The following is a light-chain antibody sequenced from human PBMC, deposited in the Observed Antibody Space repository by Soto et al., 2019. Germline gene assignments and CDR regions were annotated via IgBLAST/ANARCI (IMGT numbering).Light chain of an antibody. J-gene: IGKJ5*01. CDR2: GAY. Sequence: EVVMTQSPATLSVSPGEGATLSCRASQSLSSSLAWYQQKPGQAPRLMVYGAYTRATGIPARFSGSGSGTEFTLTISSLQSEDFAVYYCQQYNNWPSITCGQGTRLEIK. V-gene: IGKV3-15*01. CDR3: QQYNNWPSIT. CDR1: QSLSSS.